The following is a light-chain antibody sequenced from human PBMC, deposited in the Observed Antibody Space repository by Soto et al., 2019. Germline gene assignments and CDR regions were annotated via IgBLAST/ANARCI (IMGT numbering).Light chain of an antibody. CDR1: QSVSNNY. Sequence: EIVLTQSPGTLSLSPGERAALSCRASQSVSNNYLAWYQQKPGQAPRLLIYGASNRATGIPDRFSGSGSETDFTLTISRLEPEDFAVYYSQQYGSSGTFGQGTKVDIK. J-gene: IGKJ1*01. CDR2: GAS. V-gene: IGKV3-20*01. CDR3: QQYGSSGT.